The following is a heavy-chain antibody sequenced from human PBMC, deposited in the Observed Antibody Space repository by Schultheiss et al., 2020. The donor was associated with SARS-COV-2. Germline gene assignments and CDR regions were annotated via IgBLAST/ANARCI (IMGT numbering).Heavy chain of an antibody. V-gene: IGHV3-66*01. J-gene: IGHJ4*02. CDR3: ARGLVEMATIFPFDY. CDR1: GFTVSSNY. CDR2: IYSGGST. D-gene: IGHD5-24*01. Sequence: GESLKISCAASGFTVSSNYMSWVRQAPGKGLEWVSVIYSGGSTYYADSVKGRFTISRDNSKNTLYLQMNSLRAEDTAVYYCARGLVEMATIFPFDYWGQGTLVTVSS.